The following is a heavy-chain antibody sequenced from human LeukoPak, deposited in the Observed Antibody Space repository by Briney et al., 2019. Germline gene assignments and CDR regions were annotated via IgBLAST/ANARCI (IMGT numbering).Heavy chain of an antibody. V-gene: IGHV3-74*01. CDR1: GFSFTNYW. J-gene: IGHJ6*02. Sequence: PGGSLRLSCAASGFSFTNYWMHWVRQAPGKGLVWVSHINSDGSATRYADSVKGRFIISRDNAKNSLYLQMNSLRAEDTAVYYCARDRRYYGSGSYYNVDYYYYGMDVWGQGTTVTVSS. CDR3: ARDRRYYGSGSYYNVDYYYYGMDV. CDR2: INSDGSAT. D-gene: IGHD3-10*01.